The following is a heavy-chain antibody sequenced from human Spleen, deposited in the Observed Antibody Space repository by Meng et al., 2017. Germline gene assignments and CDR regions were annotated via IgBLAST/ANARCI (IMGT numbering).Heavy chain of an antibody. Sequence: GEFPKISCAASGFTVSIYSMNWVREAPGKGLQWVSSISSSSSYIYYADSVKGRFTTSRDNAQNSLYLQMNSLRAEDTAVYYCARGGAPYYYYGMDVWGQGTKVTVSS. CDR1: GFTVSIYS. CDR3: ARGGAPYYYYGMDV. V-gene: IGHV3-21*04. CDR2: ISSSSSYI. D-gene: IGHD3-16*01. J-gene: IGHJ6*02.